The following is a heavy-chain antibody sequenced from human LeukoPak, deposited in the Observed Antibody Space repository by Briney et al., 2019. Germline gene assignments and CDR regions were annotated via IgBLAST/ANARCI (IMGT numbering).Heavy chain of an antibody. Sequence: GGSLRLSCAASGFTFSSYGMHWVRQAPGKGLGWVAVISYDGSNKYYADSVKGRFTISRDNSKNTLYPQMNSLRAEDTAVYYCLVRGVRFDYWGQGTLVTVSS. V-gene: IGHV3-30*03. CDR1: GFTFSSYG. D-gene: IGHD3-10*01. CDR3: LVRGVRFDY. CDR2: ISYDGSNK. J-gene: IGHJ4*02.